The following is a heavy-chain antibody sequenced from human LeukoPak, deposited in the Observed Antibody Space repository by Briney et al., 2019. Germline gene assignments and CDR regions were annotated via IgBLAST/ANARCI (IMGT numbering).Heavy chain of an antibody. CDR2: INSIGSYI. CDR3: ARHTVDPAGDYYYGLDV. CDR1: GFTFSSYS. V-gene: IGHV3-21*01. D-gene: IGHD6-13*01. J-gene: IGHJ6*02. Sequence: PGGSLRLSCAASGFTFSSYSMNWVRQAPGKGLEGVSSINSIGSYISYADSVKGRFTISRDNAKSSLYLQMNSLRAEDTAVYYCARHTVDPAGDYYYGLDVWGQGTTVTVSS.